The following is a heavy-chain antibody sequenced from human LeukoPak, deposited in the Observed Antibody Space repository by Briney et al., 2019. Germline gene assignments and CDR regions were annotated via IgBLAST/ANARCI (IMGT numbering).Heavy chain of an antibody. CDR2: IYYSGST. D-gene: IGHD3-10*01. Sequence: SQTLSLTCTVSGGSISSGGYYWSWIRQHPGKGLEWIGYIYYSGSTYYNPSLKSRVTISVDTSKNQFSLKLSSVTAADTAVYYCARVREVRGVPDWFDPWGQRTLVTVSS. J-gene: IGHJ5*02. CDR1: GGSISSGGYY. V-gene: IGHV4-31*03. CDR3: ARVREVRGVPDWFDP.